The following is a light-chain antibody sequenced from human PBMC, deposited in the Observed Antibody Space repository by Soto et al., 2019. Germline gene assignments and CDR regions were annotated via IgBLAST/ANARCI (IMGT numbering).Light chain of an antibody. V-gene: IGLV2-8*01. CDR2: DVS. CDR1: SSDVGGYNY. J-gene: IGLJ1*01. Sequence: QSALTQPPSASGSPGPSVTISCTGTSSDVGGYNYVSWYQQHPGKAPKVMIYDVSKRPSGVPDRFPGSKSGNTASLTVSGLQTEDEADYYCSSYAGANSYVFGTGTKLTVL. CDR3: SSYAGANSYV.